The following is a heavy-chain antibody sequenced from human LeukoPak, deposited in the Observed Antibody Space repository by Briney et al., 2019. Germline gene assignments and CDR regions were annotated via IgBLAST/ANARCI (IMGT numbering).Heavy chain of an antibody. CDR3: ARAAVTGTPLSFDY. Sequence: SETLSLTCTVSGGSISSHYWSWIRQPPGKGLQWIGYISYSGSTNYNPSLKSRVTMSVDTSKNQFSLRLSSVTAADTAVYYCARAAVTGTPLSFDYWGQGTLVTVFS. D-gene: IGHD6-19*01. CDR2: ISYSGST. V-gene: IGHV4-59*11. J-gene: IGHJ4*02. CDR1: GGSISSHY.